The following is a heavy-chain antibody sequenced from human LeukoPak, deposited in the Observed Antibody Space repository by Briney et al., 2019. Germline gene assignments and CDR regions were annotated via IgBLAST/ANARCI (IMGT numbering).Heavy chain of an antibody. CDR1: GGSISSNIW. J-gene: IGHJ4*02. Sequence: PSETLSLTCAVSGGSISSNIWWSWIRQPPGKGLEWIGEINHSGSTNYNPSLKSRVTISVDTSKNQFSLKLSSVTAADTAVYYCARGVMTTLKGAVSYYFDYWGQGTLVTVSS. D-gene: IGHD4-11*01. CDR2: INHSGST. V-gene: IGHV4-4*02. CDR3: ARGVMTTLKGAVSYYFDY.